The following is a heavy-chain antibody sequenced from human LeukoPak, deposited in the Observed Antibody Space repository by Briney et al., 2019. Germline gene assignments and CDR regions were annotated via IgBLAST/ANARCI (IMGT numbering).Heavy chain of an antibody. CDR3: AGEYAY. CDR2: IYTSGST. Sequence: PSETLSLTCTVSGGSISRYYWNWIRQPAGKGLEWIGLIYTSGSTNYNPSLKSRVTISVDTSKNQVSLKLSSVTAADTAVYYCAGEYAYWGQGTLVTVSS. CDR1: GGSISRYY. V-gene: IGHV4-4*07. D-gene: IGHD2-2*01. J-gene: IGHJ4*02.